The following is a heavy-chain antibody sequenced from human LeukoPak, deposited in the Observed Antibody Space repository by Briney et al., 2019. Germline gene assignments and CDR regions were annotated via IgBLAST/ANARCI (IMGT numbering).Heavy chain of an antibody. D-gene: IGHD6-13*01. CDR2: MNPNSGNT. V-gene: IGHV1-8*03. Sequence: ASVKVSCKASGYTFTSYDINWVRQATGQGLEWMGWMNPNSGNTGYAQKFQGRVTITRNTSISTAYMELSSLRSEDTAVYYCARRSSSSWDWRGEFDYWGQGTLVTVSS. J-gene: IGHJ4*02. CDR1: GYTFTSYD. CDR3: ARRSSSSWDWRGEFDY.